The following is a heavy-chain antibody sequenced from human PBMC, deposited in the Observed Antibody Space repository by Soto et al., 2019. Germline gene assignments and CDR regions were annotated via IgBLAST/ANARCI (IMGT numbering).Heavy chain of an antibody. CDR1: GFNFITYE. Sequence: EVQLVESGGGLVQPGGSLRLSCAASGFNFITYEMTWVRQAPGKGLEWVSYISRGGSTMYYADSVKGRFTISRVNAKKSLYLHMSSLRAEDTAVYYCAVSVGADYDYNGMDVWGQGTTVIVSS. V-gene: IGHV3-48*03. J-gene: IGHJ6*02. D-gene: IGHD1-26*01. CDR3: AVSVGADYDYNGMDV. CDR2: ISRGGSTM.